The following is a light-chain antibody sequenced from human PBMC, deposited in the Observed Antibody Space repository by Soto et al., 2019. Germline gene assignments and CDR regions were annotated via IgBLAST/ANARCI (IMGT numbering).Light chain of an antibody. V-gene: IGLV1-40*01. CDR2: DNS. Sequence: QSVLTQPPSVSGAPGQRVTISRTGSSSNIGAGYDVHWYQQLPGTAPKLLIYDNSNRPSGVPDRFSGSKSGTSASLAITGLQAEDEADYYCQSYDSSLSGYVFGTGTKVTVL. CDR3: QSYDSSLSGYV. J-gene: IGLJ1*01. CDR1: SSNIGAGYD.